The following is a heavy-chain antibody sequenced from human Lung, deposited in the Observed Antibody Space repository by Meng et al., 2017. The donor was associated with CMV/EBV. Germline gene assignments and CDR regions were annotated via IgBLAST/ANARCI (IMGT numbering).Heavy chain of an antibody. CDR1: GGSISSSTW. J-gene: IGHJ4*02. CDR3: ARVGQWLPIDY. Sequence: QLQLQGPGQGLLRLSGTVSLTCACSGGSISSSTWWSWVRQPPGKGLEWIGEIYHSGSTNYNPSLKSRVTISVDKSKNQFSLNLSSVTAADTAVYYCARVGQWLPIDYWGQGTLVTVSS. CDR2: IYHSGST. D-gene: IGHD6-19*01. V-gene: IGHV4-4*02.